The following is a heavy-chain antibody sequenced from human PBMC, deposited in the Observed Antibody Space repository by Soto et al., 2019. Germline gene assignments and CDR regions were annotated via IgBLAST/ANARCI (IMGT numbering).Heavy chain of an antibody. CDR2: TRNKANGYTT. J-gene: IGHJ4*02. D-gene: IGHD4-17*01. CDR1: GFTFSDHY. V-gene: IGHV3-72*01. CDR3: ARELMTTVTFFDF. Sequence: GGSLRLSXVASGFTFSDHYMDWVRQAPGKGLEWIGRTRNKANGYTTEYAASVKGRFIISRDDSKNSLYLQMNSLKTEDTAVYYCARELMTTVTFFDFWGRGTLVTVSS.